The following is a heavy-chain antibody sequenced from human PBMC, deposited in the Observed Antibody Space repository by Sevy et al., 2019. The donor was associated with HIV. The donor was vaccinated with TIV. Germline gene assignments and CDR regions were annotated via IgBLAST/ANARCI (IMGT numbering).Heavy chain of an antibody. CDR2: INWNGGST. CDR1: GFTFDDYG. D-gene: IGHD6-19*01. Sequence: GGSLRLSCAASGFTFDDYGMSWVRQAPGKGLEWVSGINWNGGSTGYADSVKGRFTISRDNAKNSLYLQMNSLRAEDTALYYCASLRIAVAGSYFDYWGQGTLVTVSS. CDR3: ASLRIAVAGSYFDY. V-gene: IGHV3-20*04. J-gene: IGHJ4*02.